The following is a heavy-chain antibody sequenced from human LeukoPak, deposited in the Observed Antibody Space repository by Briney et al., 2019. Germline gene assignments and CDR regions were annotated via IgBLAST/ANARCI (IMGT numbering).Heavy chain of an antibody. Sequence: SETLSLTCAVYGGSFSGYYWSLIRQPPGKGLEWIGEINHSGSTNYNPSLKSRVTISVDTSKNQFSLKLSSVTAADTAVYYCARDSGSSSLALTAWGQGTLVTVSS. J-gene: IGHJ5*02. CDR2: INHSGST. D-gene: IGHD1-26*01. V-gene: IGHV4-34*01. CDR1: GGSFSGYY. CDR3: ARDSGSSSLALTA.